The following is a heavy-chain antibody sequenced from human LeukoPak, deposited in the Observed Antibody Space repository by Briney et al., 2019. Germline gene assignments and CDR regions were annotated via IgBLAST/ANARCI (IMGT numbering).Heavy chain of an antibody. V-gene: IGHV4-38-2*02. CDR3: AREGYGSELEDR. CDR2: IYHSGST. CDR1: GYSISSGYY. J-gene: IGHJ5*02. Sequence: SETLSLTCTVSGYSISSGYYWGWIRQPPGKGLEWIGSIYHSGSTYYNPSLKSRVTISVDTSKNQFSLKLSSVTAADTAVYYCAREGYGSELEDRWGQGTLVTVSS. D-gene: IGHD3-10*01.